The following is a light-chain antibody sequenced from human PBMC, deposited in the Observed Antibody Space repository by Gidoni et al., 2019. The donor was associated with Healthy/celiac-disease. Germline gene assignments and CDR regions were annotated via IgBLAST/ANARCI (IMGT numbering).Light chain of an antibody. CDR1: SSDVGGYNY. J-gene: IGLJ1*01. CDR3: SSYTSSSTLLV. V-gene: IGLV2-14*01. Sequence: QSALTQPASVSGSTGQSITISCTGTSSDVGGYNYVSWYPQHPGKAPKLMIYEVSNRPSGVSNRFSGSTSGNTASLTISGLQAEDEADYYCSSYTSSSTLLVFGTGTKVTVL. CDR2: EVS.